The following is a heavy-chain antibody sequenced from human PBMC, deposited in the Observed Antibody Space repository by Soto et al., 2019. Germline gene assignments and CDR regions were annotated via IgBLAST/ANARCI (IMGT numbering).Heavy chain of an antibody. Sequence: GGSLRLSCAASGFTFSDYYMSWIRQAPGKGLEWVSYISSSGSTIYYADSVKGRFTISRDNAKNSLYLQMNSLRAEDTAVYYCARDLSGMNYYGSGSYHGYFDYWGQGTLVTVSS. CDR3: ARDLSGMNYYGSGSYHGYFDY. D-gene: IGHD3-10*01. CDR1: GFTFSDYY. CDR2: ISSSGSTI. J-gene: IGHJ4*02. V-gene: IGHV3-11*01.